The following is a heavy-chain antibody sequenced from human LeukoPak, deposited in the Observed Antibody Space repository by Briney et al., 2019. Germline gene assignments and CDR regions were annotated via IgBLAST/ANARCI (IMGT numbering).Heavy chain of an antibody. J-gene: IGHJ3*02. Sequence: GGSLRLSCAASGFAFSSYAMSWVRQAPGKGLEWVSSISSSSSYIYYADSVKGRFTISRDNAKNSLYLQMNSLRAEDTAVYYCARVGAVAGTGLHIWGQGTMVTVSS. CDR2: ISSSSSYI. V-gene: IGHV3-21*01. D-gene: IGHD6-19*01. CDR1: GFAFSSYA. CDR3: ARVGAVAGTGLHI.